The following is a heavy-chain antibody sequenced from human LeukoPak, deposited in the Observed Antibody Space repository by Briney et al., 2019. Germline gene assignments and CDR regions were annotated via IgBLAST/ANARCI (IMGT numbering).Heavy chain of an antibody. D-gene: IGHD1-26*01. CDR3: ARGPQAGELLLQPYYFDY. J-gene: IGHJ4*02. V-gene: IGHV1-69*05. CDR1: GGTFSSYA. Sequence: SVKVSCKASGGTFSSYAISWVRQAPGQGLEWMGGIIPIFGTANYAQKSQGRVTITTDESTSTAYMELSSLRSEDTAVYYCARGPQAGELLLQPYYFDYWGQGTLVTVSS. CDR2: IIPIFGTA.